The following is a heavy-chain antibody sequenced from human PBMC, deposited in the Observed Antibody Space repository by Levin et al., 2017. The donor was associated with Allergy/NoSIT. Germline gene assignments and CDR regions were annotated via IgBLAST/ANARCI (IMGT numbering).Heavy chain of an antibody. V-gene: IGHV3-23*01. Sequence: GGSLRLSCVASGFSFSGYAMGWVRQAPGKGLEWVSSLSGSGATTHYADSVRGRFTISRDNSWNTLSLQMHSLRAEDTAIYYCASSARGYSGSYINNWGQGTLVTVSS. D-gene: IGHD1-26*01. CDR3: ASSARGYSGSYINN. J-gene: IGHJ4*02. CDR1: GFSFSGYA. CDR2: LSGSGATT.